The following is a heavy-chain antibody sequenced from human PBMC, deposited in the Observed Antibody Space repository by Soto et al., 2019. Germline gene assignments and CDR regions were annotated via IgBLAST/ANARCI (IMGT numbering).Heavy chain of an antibody. J-gene: IGHJ1*01. CDR3: AREGSGYNL. D-gene: IGHD5-12*01. V-gene: IGHV1-69*13. Sequence: ASVKVSCKASGGTFSSYAISWVRQAPGQGLEWMGGIIPVFGRPNYAQRFRGRLTITADESTNTVYLELIDLRSEDTAVYYCAREGSGYNLWGQGTQVTVSS. CDR2: IIPVFGRP. CDR1: GGTFSSYA.